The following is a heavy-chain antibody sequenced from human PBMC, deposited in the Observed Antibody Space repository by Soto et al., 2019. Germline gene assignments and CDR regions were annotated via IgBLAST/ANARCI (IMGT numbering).Heavy chain of an antibody. Sequence: SVKVSCKASGGTFSSYAISWVRQAPGQGLEWMGGIIPIFGTASYAQKFQGRVTITADESTSTAYMELSSLRSEDTAVYYCARGIVVVVAATYYGMDVWGQGTTVTV. D-gene: IGHD2-15*01. CDR2: IIPIFGTA. V-gene: IGHV1-69*13. CDR3: ARGIVVVVAATYYGMDV. CDR1: GGTFSSYA. J-gene: IGHJ6*02.